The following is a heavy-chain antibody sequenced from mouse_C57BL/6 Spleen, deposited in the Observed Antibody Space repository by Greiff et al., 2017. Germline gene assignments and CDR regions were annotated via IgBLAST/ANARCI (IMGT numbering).Heavy chain of an antibody. CDR2: INYDGSST. V-gene: IGHV5-16*01. Sequence: EVQLVESEGGLVQPGSSMKLSCTASGFTFSDYYMAWVRQVPEKGLEWVANINYDGSSTYYLDSLKSRFIISRDNAKNILYLQMSSLKSEDTATYYCARDSSGYVGGAMDYWGQGTSVTVSS. D-gene: IGHD3-2*02. J-gene: IGHJ4*01. CDR1: GFTFSDYY. CDR3: ARDSSGYVGGAMDY.